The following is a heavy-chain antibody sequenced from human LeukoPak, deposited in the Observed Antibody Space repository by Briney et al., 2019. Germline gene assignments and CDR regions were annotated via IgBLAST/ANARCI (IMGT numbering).Heavy chain of an antibody. D-gene: IGHD1-7*01. CDR3: AKDRETTNYYYYYMDV. Sequence: PGGSLRLSCAASGFTFSDYGMNWVRQAPGKGLEWVSGISGSGGSTYYADSVKGRFTISRDNSKNTLYLQMNSLRAEDTAVYYCAKDRETTNYYYYYMDVWGKGTTVTVSS. V-gene: IGHV3-23*01. CDR2: ISGSGGST. J-gene: IGHJ6*03. CDR1: GFTFSDYG.